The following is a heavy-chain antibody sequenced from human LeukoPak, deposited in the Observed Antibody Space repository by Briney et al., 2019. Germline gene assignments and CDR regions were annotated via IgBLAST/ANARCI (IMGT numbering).Heavy chain of an antibody. CDR2: IHHSGST. CDR3: ARDLGFSSGWLVDY. J-gene: IGHJ4*02. Sequence: SETLSLTCAVSGGSITSNNWWSWVRQPPGKGLEWIGEIHHSGSTNYNPSLKSRVTMSVDKSKNQFPLKLSSVTAADTAVYYCARDLGFSSGWLVDYWGQGTLVTVSS. CDR1: GGSITSNNW. D-gene: IGHD6-19*01. V-gene: IGHV4-4*02.